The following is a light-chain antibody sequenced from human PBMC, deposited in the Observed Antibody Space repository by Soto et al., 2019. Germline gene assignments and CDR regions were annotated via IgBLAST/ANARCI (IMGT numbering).Light chain of an antibody. CDR3: QQSFSTPRT. V-gene: IGKV1-5*03. Sequence: DIQMTQSPSTLSASVGDRVAITCRASQSVLTSLAWYQHKPGKAPKLLVYKASNLESGVPSRFSGSGSGTDFTLTITSLQPEDFATYACQQSFSTPRTFGLGTKVDIK. CDR1: QSVLTS. J-gene: IGKJ1*01. CDR2: KAS.